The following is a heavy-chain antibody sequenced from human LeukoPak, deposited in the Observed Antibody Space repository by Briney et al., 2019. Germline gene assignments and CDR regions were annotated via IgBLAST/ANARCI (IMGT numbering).Heavy chain of an antibody. D-gene: IGHD3-10*01. CDR2: SIPIFGTA. J-gene: IGHJ6*03. V-gene: IGHV1-69*05. Sequence: SLKVSCTASGGTFSSYSNSWVRQAPRQRLEWMGGSIPIFGTANYAQKFQGRVTITTDESTSTAYMELSSLRSEDTAVYYCARARLWFGEFPYYYYYMDVWGKGTTVTVSS. CDR1: GGTFSSYS. CDR3: ARARLWFGEFPYYYYYMDV.